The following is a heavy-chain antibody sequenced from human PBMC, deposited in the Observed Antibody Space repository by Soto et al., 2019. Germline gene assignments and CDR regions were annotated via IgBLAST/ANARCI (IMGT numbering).Heavy chain of an antibody. J-gene: IGHJ4*02. V-gene: IGHV3-20*01. D-gene: IGHD3-16*02. CDR3: ARARDDYIWGSYRLTYYFDY. CDR2: INWNGGST. CDR1: GFTFDDYG. Sequence: GGSLRLSCAASGFTFDDYGMSWVRQAPGKGLEWVSGINWNGGSTGYADSVKGRFTISRDNAKNSLYLQMNSLRAEDTALYHCARARDDYIWGSYRLTYYFDYWGQGTLVTVSS.